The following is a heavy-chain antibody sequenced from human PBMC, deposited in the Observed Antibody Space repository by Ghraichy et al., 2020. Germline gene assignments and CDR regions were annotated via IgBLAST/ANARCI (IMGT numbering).Heavy chain of an antibody. D-gene: IGHD3-3*01. V-gene: IGHV1-69*13. CDR2: IIPIFGTA. Sequence: SVMVSCKASGGTFSSYAISWVRQAPGQGLEWMGGIIPIFGTANYAQKFQGRVTITADESTSTAYMELSSLRSEDTAVYYCARGKANDDFWSGYYKGGFDYWGQGTLVTVSS. CDR1: GGTFSSYA. J-gene: IGHJ4*02. CDR3: ARGKANDDFWSGYYKGGFDY.